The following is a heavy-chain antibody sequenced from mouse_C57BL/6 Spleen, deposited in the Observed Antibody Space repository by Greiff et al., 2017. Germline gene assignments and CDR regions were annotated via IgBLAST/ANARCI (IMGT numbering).Heavy chain of an antibody. Sequence: VMLVESGPGLVAPSHSLSITCTASGFSLTSYAISWVRQPPGQGLEWLGVIWTGGGTNYNSALKSRLGISKDNSKSQVFLKMNRLQTDDTAGYDSARGDYYGSTLFDYWGQGTTLTVSA. CDR1: GFSLTSYA. J-gene: IGHJ2*01. CDR2: IWTGGGT. V-gene: IGHV2-9-1*01. CDR3: ARGDYYGSTLFDY. D-gene: IGHD1-1*01.